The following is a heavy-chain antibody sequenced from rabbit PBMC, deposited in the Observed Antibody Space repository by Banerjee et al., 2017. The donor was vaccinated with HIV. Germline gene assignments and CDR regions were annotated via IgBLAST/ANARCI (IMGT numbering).Heavy chain of an antibody. D-gene: IGHD2-1*01. CDR1: GFSFSSSYY. CDR2: IYTDISGST. Sequence: QSLEESGGDLVKPGASLTLTCTASGFSFSSSYYMCWVRQAPGKGLEWIACIYTDISGSTDYASWAKGRFTISKTSSTTVTLQLNSLTAADTATYFCVRDGSHDEYGDYDLWGPGTLVTVS. J-gene: IGHJ4*01. CDR3: VRDGSHDEYGDYDL. V-gene: IGHV1S40*01.